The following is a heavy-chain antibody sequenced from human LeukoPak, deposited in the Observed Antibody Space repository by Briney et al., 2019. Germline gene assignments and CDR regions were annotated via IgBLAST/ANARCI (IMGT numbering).Heavy chain of an antibody. Sequence: PSETLSLTCTVSGGSISSSVDYWGWIRQPPGKGLECIGTISYSGNTYYNPSLKSRVTISVDTSKTQFSLKLSSVTAADTAVYYCARVGQQLGNYYFDVWGKGTTVTVSS. D-gene: IGHD6-13*01. J-gene: IGHJ6*03. CDR2: ISYSGNT. CDR3: ARVGQQLGNYYFDV. V-gene: IGHV4-39*01. CDR1: GGSISSSVDY.